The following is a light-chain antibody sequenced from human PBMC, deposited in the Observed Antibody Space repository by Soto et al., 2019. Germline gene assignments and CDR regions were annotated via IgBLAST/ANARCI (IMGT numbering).Light chain of an antibody. V-gene: IGKV3-11*01. CDR1: QSVSSY. J-gene: IGKJ4*01. Sequence: EIVLTQSPATLSLSPGDRATLSCGASQSVSSYLAWYQQKPGQAPRLLIYAASNRATGIPARFSASGSGTDFTLTISSLEPEDFAVYYCQQRSNWPPLTFGGGTKVEIK. CDR3: QQRSNWPPLT. CDR2: AAS.